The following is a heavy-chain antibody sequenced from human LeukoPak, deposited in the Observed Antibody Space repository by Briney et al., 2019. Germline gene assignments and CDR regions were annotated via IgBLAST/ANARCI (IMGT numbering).Heavy chain of an antibody. CDR3: AGGIAAAGNAY. Sequence: SVKVSCKASEGTLSSYAISWVRQAPGQGLEWMGRIIPILGIANYAQKFQGRVTITADKSTSTAYMELSSLRSEDTAVYYCAGGIAAAGNAYWGQGTLVTVSS. V-gene: IGHV1-69*04. D-gene: IGHD6-13*01. CDR2: IIPILGIA. CDR1: EGTLSSYA. J-gene: IGHJ4*02.